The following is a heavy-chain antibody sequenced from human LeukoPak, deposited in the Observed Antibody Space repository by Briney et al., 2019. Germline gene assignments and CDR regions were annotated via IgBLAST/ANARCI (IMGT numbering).Heavy chain of an antibody. CDR3: ARHIAAAGYFDY. Sequence: SETLSLTCTVSGDSISRSSNYWDWIRQPPGKGLEWIGSIYYTGSTYYNPSLKSRVTISVDTSKNQFSLKLSSVTAADTAVYYCARHIAAAGYFDYWGQGTQVTVSS. CDR2: IYYTGST. V-gene: IGHV4-39*07. D-gene: IGHD6-13*01. CDR1: GDSISRSSNY. J-gene: IGHJ4*02.